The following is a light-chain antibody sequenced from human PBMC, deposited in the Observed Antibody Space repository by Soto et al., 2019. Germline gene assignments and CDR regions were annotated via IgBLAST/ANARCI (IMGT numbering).Light chain of an antibody. CDR2: DVT. Sequence: QSVLTQPRSVSGSPGQSVTISCTGSSSDIGGYNYVSWYQQHPGKAPKLMIYDVTRRPSGVPGRFSGSKSDNTASLTISGLQAEDEADYYCCSYAGNYTWVFGGGTKLTVL. J-gene: IGLJ3*02. CDR1: SSDIGGYNY. CDR3: CSYAGNYTWV. V-gene: IGLV2-11*01.